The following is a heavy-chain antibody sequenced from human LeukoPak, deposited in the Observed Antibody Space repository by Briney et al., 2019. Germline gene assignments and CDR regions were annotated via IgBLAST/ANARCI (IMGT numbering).Heavy chain of an antibody. CDR1: GGSISSYY. V-gene: IGHV4-59*12. CDR3: ARVLAARPWWSAFDI. Sequence: SETLSFTGTVSGGSISSYYWSWFRKPPGKGLEWIGYIYYSGSTNYNPSLKSRVTISVDTSKNQFSLKLSSVTAADTAVYYCARVLAARPWWSAFDIWGQGTMVTVSS. CDR2: IYYSGST. D-gene: IGHD6-6*01. J-gene: IGHJ3*02.